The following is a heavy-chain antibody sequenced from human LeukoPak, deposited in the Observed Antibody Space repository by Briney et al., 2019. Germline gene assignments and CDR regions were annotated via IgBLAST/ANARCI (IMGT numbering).Heavy chain of an antibody. V-gene: IGHV3-30*18. CDR1: GFTFSSYG. Sequence: PSGGSLTLSCAASGFTFSSYGMHWVRQAPGKGLEWVAVISYDGSNKYYADSVKGRFTISRDNSKNTLYLQMNSLRAEDTAVYYCAKTPVAYCGGDCGYYFDYWGQGTLVTVSS. J-gene: IGHJ4*02. CDR2: ISYDGSNK. D-gene: IGHD2-21*02. CDR3: AKTPVAYCGGDCGYYFDY.